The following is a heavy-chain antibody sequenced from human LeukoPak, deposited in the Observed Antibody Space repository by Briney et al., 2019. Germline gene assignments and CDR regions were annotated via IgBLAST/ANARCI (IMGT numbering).Heavy chain of an antibody. V-gene: IGHV3-48*03. Sequence: PGGSLRLSCAASGFTFSSYEMNWVRQAPGKGLEWVSYISSSGSTIYYADSVKGRFTISRDNAKNSLYLQMSSLRAEDTAVYYCARDPLHGAFDIWGQGTMVTVSS. CDR1: GFTFSSYE. CDR2: ISSSGSTI. CDR3: ARDPLHGAFDI. J-gene: IGHJ3*02.